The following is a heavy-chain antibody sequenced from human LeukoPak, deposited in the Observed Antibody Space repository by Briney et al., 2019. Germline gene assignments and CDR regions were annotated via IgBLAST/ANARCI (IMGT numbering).Heavy chain of an antibody. CDR1: GYTSTSYN. CDR3: ARGSSSSSSPFDI. J-gene: IGHJ3*02. CDR2: INPSGVSP. D-gene: IGHD6-6*01. V-gene: IGHV1-46*01. Sequence: ASVKVSCKASGYTSTSYNMHWVRQAPGQGLWWMGIINPSGVSPSYAQKLQGGVTMTRHSSISTAYMELSSLRSEDTAVYYCARGSSSSSSPFDIWGQGTMVTVSS.